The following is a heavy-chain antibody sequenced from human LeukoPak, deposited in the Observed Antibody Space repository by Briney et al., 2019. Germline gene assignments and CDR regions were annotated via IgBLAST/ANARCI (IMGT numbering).Heavy chain of an antibody. J-gene: IGHJ4*02. Sequence: PGRSLRLSCAASGFTFSSYAMHWVRQAPGKGLEWVAVISYDGSNKYYADSVKGRFTISRDNSKNTLYLQMNSLRAEDTAVYYCARGEQWLIRGPGSFDYWGQGTLVTVSS. CDR3: ARGEQWLIRGPGSFDY. V-gene: IGHV3-30-3*01. CDR2: ISYDGSNK. D-gene: IGHD6-19*01. CDR1: GFTFSSYA.